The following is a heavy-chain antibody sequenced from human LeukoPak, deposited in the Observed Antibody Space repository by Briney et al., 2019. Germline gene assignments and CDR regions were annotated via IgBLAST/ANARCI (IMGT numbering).Heavy chain of an antibody. D-gene: IGHD2-15*01. Sequence: GGSLRLSYAASGFTFSSYGMHWVRQAPGKGLEWVALIWYDGTNKYYADSVKGRFTISRDNSKNTMYLQMNSLRVEDTAVYFCARGDRFCSGGSCYPLDYWGQGTLVTVSS. J-gene: IGHJ4*02. V-gene: IGHV3-33*01. CDR3: ARGDRFCSGGSCYPLDY. CDR2: IWYDGTNK. CDR1: GFTFSSYG.